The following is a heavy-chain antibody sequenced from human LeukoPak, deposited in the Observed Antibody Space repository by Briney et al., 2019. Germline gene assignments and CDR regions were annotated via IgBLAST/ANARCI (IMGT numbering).Heavy chain of an antibody. CDR2: IKSKTDGGTT. V-gene: IGHV3-15*07. CDR3: TTLGDYTDY. D-gene: IGHD4-17*01. CDR1: GFTFSNAW. Sequence: PGGSLRLSCAASGFTFSNAWMNWVRQAPGKGLEWVGHIKSKTDGGTTDYAAPVKGRFTISRDDSKNTLNLQMNSLKTEDTAVYYCTTLGDYTDYWGQGTLVTVSS. J-gene: IGHJ4*02.